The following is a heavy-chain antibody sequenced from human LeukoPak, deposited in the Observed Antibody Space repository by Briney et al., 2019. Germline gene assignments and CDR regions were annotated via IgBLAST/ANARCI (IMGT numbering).Heavy chain of an antibody. J-gene: IGHJ4*02. Sequence: GGSLRLSCTASGFTFGDYAMSWVRQAPGKGLGWVGFIRSKAYGGTTDYAASVKGRFTISRDDSKSIAYLQMNSLKTEDTAVYYCTREDGVDYYGSGSYLYWGQGTLVTVSS. CDR2: IRSKAYGGTT. D-gene: IGHD3-10*01. V-gene: IGHV3-49*04. CDR3: TREDGVDYYGSGSYLY. CDR1: GFTFGDYA.